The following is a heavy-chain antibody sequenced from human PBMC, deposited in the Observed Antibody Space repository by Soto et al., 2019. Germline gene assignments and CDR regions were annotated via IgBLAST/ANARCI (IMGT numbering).Heavy chain of an antibody. CDR2: IYWDDDK. Sequence: QITLKESGPTLVKPTQTLTLTCTFSGFSLTTSGVGVGWIRQPPGKALEWLALIYWDDDKCYSPSLKNRLTITKDTSRNQVVLTLIDLDPVDTATYYCAHKSLVPFGMDVWGQGTTVTVAS. CDR1: GFSLTTSGVG. J-gene: IGHJ6*02. V-gene: IGHV2-5*02. D-gene: IGHD3-10*01. CDR3: AHKSLVPFGMDV.